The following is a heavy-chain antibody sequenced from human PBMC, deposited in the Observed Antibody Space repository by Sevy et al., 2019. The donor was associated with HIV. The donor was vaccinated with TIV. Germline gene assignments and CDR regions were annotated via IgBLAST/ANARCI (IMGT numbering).Heavy chain of an antibody. D-gene: IGHD3-22*01. Sequence: GGSLRLSCSGSGFTFSDAWMSWVRQAPGKGLEWVANIKQDGSEKYYVDSVKGRFTISRDNAKNSLYLQMNSLRAEDTAVYYCARGSSGLDYWGQGTLVTVSS. CDR3: ARGSSGLDY. J-gene: IGHJ4*02. CDR2: IKQDGSEK. CDR1: GFTFSDAW. V-gene: IGHV3-7*01.